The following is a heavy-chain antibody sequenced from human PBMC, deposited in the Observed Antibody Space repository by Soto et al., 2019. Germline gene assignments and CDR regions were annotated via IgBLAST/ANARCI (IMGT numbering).Heavy chain of an antibody. Sequence: ESGGGLVKPGGSLRLSCAASGISFSDYHMNWVRQAPGKGLEWVSSITPSGRFINYADSVEGRFFISRDNTKNSLFLQLNSLRGEDTDVYYCAETYDPADYWGQGTLVVVSS. CDR3: AETYDPADY. CDR1: GISFSDYH. J-gene: IGHJ4*02. D-gene: IGHD3-22*01. CDR2: ITPSGRFI. V-gene: IGHV3-21*01.